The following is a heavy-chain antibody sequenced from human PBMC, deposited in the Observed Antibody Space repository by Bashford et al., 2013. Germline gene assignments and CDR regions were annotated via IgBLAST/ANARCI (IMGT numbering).Heavy chain of an antibody. CDR1: GYTFPNHW. V-gene: IGHV5-51*01. J-gene: IGHJ5*02. Sequence: GESLKISCKGSGYTFPNHWIGWVRQMPGKGLELMGIIYPGDSDTRYRPSFQGQVTMSVDTSVNTAYLQWSSLKASDTATYYCARHRSSSPRWFDPWGQGTLVTVSS. D-gene: IGHD6-6*01. CDR2: IYPGDSDT. CDR3: ARHRSSSPRWFDP.